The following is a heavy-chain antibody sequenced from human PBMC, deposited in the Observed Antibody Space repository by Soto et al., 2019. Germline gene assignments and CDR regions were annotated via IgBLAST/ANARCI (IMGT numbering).Heavy chain of an antibody. CDR1: GFTFSSYG. D-gene: IGHD3-10*01. Sequence: AGGSLRLSCAASGFTFSSYGMHWVRQAPGKGLEWVAVISYDGSNKYYADSVKGRFTISRDNSKNTLYLQMNSLRAEDTAVYYCAKDRGAMVRGAVLYYYYGMDVWGQGTTVTVSS. J-gene: IGHJ6*02. CDR2: ISYDGSNK. CDR3: AKDRGAMVRGAVLYYYYGMDV. V-gene: IGHV3-30*18.